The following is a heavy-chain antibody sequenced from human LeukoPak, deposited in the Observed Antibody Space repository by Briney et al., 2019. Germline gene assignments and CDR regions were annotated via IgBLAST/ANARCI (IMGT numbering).Heavy chain of an antibody. CDR2: INPNSGGT. CDR3: AALPYYYDSSGYYGGGYFDY. Sequence: ASVKVSCKASGYTFTGYYMHWVRQAPGQGLEWMGWINPNSGGTNYAQKFQGRVTMTRDTSISTAYMELSSLRSEDTAVYYCAALPYYYDSSGYYGGGYFDYWGQGTLVTVSS. V-gene: IGHV1-2*02. D-gene: IGHD3-22*01. J-gene: IGHJ4*02. CDR1: GYTFTGYY.